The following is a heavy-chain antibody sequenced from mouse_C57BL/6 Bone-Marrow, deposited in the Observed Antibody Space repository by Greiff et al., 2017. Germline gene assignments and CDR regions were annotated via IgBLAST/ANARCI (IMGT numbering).Heavy chain of an antibody. V-gene: IGHV1-81*01. CDR2: IYPRSGNT. D-gene: IGHD1-1*01. J-gene: IGHJ4*01. CDR1: GYTFTSYG. Sequence: QVQLQQSGAELARPGASVKLSCKASGYTFTSYGISWVKQRTGQGLEWIGEIYPRSGNTYYNEKFKGKATLTADKSSSTAYMEFRSLTSEDSAVYFCARWGYYYGTMDYWGQGTSVTVSS. CDR3: ARWGYYYGTMDY.